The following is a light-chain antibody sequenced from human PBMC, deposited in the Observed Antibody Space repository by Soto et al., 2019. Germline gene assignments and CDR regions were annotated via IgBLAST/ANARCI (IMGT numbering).Light chain of an antibody. CDR2: KAS. CDR1: QSIGSW. V-gene: IGKV1-5*03. Sequence: DIQMTQSPSTLSASVGDRVTITCRASQSIGSWLAWYQQKPGKAPKLLIYKASSLESGVPSRFSGSGSGTEFTLTISSLLPDDFAAYYCQQYNSSFGQGTKVEIK. CDR3: QQYNSS. J-gene: IGKJ1*01.